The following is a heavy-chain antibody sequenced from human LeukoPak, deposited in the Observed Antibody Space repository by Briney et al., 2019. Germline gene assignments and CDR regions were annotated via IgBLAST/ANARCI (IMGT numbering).Heavy chain of an antibody. CDR2: IKQDGSGK. Sequence: GGSLRLSCAASGFTFSRHWMSWVRQAPGKGLEWVANIKQDGSGKYYVGSVKGRFTISRDNAKNSLSLQMNSLRAEDTALYYCARALRAQWLSFDYWGQGILVTVSS. D-gene: IGHD6-19*01. J-gene: IGHJ4*02. CDR1: GFTFSRHW. V-gene: IGHV3-7*01. CDR3: ARALRAQWLSFDY.